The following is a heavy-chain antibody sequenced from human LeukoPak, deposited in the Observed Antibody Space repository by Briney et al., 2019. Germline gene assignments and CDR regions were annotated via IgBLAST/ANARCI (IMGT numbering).Heavy chain of an antibody. Sequence: PSETLSLTCTVSGGSISSSNYYWGWIRQPPGKGLEWIGSIYYSGSTYYNPSLKSRVTISIDTSKNQFSLNLSSVTAADTAVYYCARHSSSWYNDYYYYMDVWGKGTTVTVSS. J-gene: IGHJ6*03. CDR3: ARHSSSWYNDYYYYMDV. D-gene: IGHD6-13*01. V-gene: IGHV4-39*01. CDR1: GGSISSSNYY. CDR2: IYYSGST.